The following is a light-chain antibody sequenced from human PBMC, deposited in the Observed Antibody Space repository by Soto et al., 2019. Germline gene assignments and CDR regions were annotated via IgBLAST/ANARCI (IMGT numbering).Light chain of an antibody. J-gene: IGLJ2*01. Sequence: QSVLTQPPSASGSPGQSVTISCTGTSSDVGGYDYVSWYQRHPGKAPKLLIYEVSKRPSGVPDRFSGSKSGNTASLTVSGLQADYEADYYCSSYAGTNAYVLFGGGTKVTVL. V-gene: IGLV2-8*01. CDR1: SSDVGGYDY. CDR2: EVS. CDR3: SSYAGTNAYVL.